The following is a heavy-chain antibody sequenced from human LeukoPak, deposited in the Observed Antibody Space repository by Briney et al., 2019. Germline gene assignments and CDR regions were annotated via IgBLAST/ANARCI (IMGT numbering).Heavy chain of an antibody. CDR1: GFTFSSYA. Sequence: GGSLRLSCAASGFTFSSYAMSWVRRAPGKGLKWVSAISDSGGSTYYADSVKGRFTISRDNSQNTLYLQMNNLRAEDTAIYYCASQKEKFYDSSGNYWSQGTLVTVSS. J-gene: IGHJ4*02. CDR2: ISDSGGST. D-gene: IGHD3-22*01. V-gene: IGHV3-23*01. CDR3: ASQKEKFYDSSGNY.